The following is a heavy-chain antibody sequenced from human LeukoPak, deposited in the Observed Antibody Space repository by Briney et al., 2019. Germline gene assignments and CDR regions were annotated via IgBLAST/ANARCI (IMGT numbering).Heavy chain of an antibody. CDR1: GGSISSGDYY. Sequence: PSETLSLTCTVSGGSISSGDYYWSWIRQPPGKGLEWIGYIYYSGSTYYNPSLKSRVTISVDTSKNQFSLKLSSVTAADTAVYYCARGRISYQRAPYYFDYWGKGTLVTVSS. D-gene: IGHD2-2*01. CDR3: ARGRISYQRAPYYFDY. J-gene: IGHJ4*02. CDR2: IYYSGST. V-gene: IGHV4-30-4*08.